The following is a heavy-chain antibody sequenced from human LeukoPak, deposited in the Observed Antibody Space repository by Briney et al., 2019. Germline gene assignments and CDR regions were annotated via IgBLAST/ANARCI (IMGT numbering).Heavy chain of an antibody. CDR1: GYTFTSYD. CDR2: MNPSSGNT. V-gene: IGHV1-8*03. D-gene: IGHD3-3*01. J-gene: IGHJ4*02. CDR3: ARVPTPTRYYDFWSGYDY. Sequence: GASVKVSCKASGYTFTSYDINWVRQATGQGLEWMGWMNPSSGNTGYAQKFQGRVTSTRNTSISTAYMELSSLRSEDTAVYYCARVPTPTRYYDFWSGYDYWGQGTLVTVSS.